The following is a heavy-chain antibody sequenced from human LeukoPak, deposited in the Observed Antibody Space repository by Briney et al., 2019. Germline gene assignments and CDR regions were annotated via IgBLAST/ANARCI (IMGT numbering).Heavy chain of an antibody. Sequence: ASVKVSCKASGYTFTSYGISWVRQAPGQGLEWMGWISAYNGNTNYAQKFQGRVTITADESTRTAYMELSSLRSEDTAVYCARVTGGRYCSTTSCYMRGWFDPWGQGTLVTVSS. D-gene: IGHD2-2*02. CDR2: ISAYNGNT. CDR3: ARVTGGRYCSTTSCYMRGWFDP. CDR1: GYTFTSYG. J-gene: IGHJ5*02. V-gene: IGHV1-18*01.